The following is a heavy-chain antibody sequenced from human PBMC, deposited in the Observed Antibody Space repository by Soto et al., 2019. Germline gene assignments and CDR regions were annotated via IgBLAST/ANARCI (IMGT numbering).Heavy chain of an antibody. Sequence: QVQLVESGGGVVQPGRSLRLSCAASGFTFSSYGMHWVGQAPGKGLEWVAVIWYDGSNKYYADSVKGRFTISRDNSKNTLYLQMNSLRAEDTAVYYCARDGSSNHYYYYGMDVWGQGTTVTVSS. D-gene: IGHD6-13*01. V-gene: IGHV3-33*01. J-gene: IGHJ6*02. CDR2: IWYDGSNK. CDR1: GFTFSSYG. CDR3: ARDGSSNHYYYYGMDV.